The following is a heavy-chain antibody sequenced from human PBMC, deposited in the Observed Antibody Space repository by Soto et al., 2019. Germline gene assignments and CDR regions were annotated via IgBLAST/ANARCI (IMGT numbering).Heavy chain of an antibody. CDR1: GFTFSGSA. D-gene: IGHD1-26*01. V-gene: IGHV3-73*01. CDR2: IRSKANSYAT. J-gene: IGHJ4*02. Sequence: GGSLRLSCAASGFTFSGSAMHWVRQASGKGLEWVGRIRSKANSYATAYAASVKGRFTISRDDSKNTAYLQMNSLKTEDTAVYYCTSALDGSYPLPLTLWGQGTLVTVSS. CDR3: TSALDGSYPLPLTL.